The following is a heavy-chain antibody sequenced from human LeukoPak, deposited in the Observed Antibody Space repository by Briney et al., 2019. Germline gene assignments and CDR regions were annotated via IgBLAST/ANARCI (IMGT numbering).Heavy chain of an antibody. Sequence: PSETLSLTCTVSGFTISSYYWSWIRQPPGKGLEWVGYIYYSGSTNYNPSLKSRDTISVDTSKSQFSMKLSSVTAADTAVYYCARVRSTSWPLPYNWFDPWGQGTLVTVSS. CDR3: ARVRSTSWPLPYNWFDP. D-gene: IGHD2-2*01. CDR1: GFTISSYY. CDR2: IYYSGST. V-gene: IGHV4-59*01. J-gene: IGHJ5*02.